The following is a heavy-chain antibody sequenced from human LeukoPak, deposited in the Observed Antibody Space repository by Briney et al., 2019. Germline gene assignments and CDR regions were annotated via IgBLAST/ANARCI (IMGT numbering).Heavy chain of an antibody. J-gene: IGHJ1*01. Sequence: SVKVSCKASGGTFSSYAISWVRQAPGQGLEWMGGIIPIFGTANYAQKFQGRVTITADESTSTAYMELRSLRSDDTAVYYCARDDYYDSSGYYTLWGQGTLVTVSS. D-gene: IGHD3-22*01. V-gene: IGHV1-69*13. CDR2: IIPIFGTA. CDR1: GGTFSSYA. CDR3: ARDDYYDSSGYYTL.